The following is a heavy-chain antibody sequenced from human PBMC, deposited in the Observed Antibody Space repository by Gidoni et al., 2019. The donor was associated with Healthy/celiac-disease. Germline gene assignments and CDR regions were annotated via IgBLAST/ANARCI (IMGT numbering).Heavy chain of an antibody. Sequence: QVQLQESGPGLVKPSETLSLTCTVPAGSISSYYWSWIRQPPGKGLEWIGYIYYSGSTNYNPSLKSRVTISVDTSKNQFSLKLSSVTAADTAVYYCARDICSGGSCYSAYWGQGTLVTVSS. CDR1: AGSISSYY. CDR3: ARDICSGGSCYSAY. CDR2: IYYSGST. V-gene: IGHV4-59*01. D-gene: IGHD2-15*01. J-gene: IGHJ4*02.